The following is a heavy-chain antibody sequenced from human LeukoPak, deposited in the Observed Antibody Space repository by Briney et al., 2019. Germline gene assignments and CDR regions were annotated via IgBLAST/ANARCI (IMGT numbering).Heavy chain of an antibody. Sequence: GGSLKLSCAASGFTVSSNYMSWVRQAPGKGLEWVSVIYSGGSTYYADSVKGRFTISRDNSKNTLYLQMNSLRAEDTAVYYCAKHDSSGYFSGFDYWGQGTLVTVSS. D-gene: IGHD3-22*01. CDR2: IYSGGST. V-gene: IGHV3-66*04. J-gene: IGHJ4*02. CDR1: GFTVSSNY. CDR3: AKHDSSGYFSGFDY.